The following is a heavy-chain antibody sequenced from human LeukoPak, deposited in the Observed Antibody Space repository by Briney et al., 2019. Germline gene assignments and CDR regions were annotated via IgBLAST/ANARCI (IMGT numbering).Heavy chain of an antibody. D-gene: IGHD1-26*01. J-gene: IGHJ4*02. CDR2: IYYSGST. V-gene: IGHV4-59*11. Sequence: PSETLSLTCTVSGGSISSHYWSWIRQPPGKGLEWIGYIYYSGSTNYNPSLKSRVTISVDTSKNQFSLKLSSVTAADTAVYYCARASGSYGERFDYWGQGTLVTVSS. CDR1: GGSISSHY. CDR3: ARASGSYGERFDY.